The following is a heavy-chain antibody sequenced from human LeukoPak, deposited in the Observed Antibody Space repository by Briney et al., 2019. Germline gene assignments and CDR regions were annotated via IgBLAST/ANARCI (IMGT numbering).Heavy chain of an antibody. Sequence: GGSLRLSCAASGFTFSCYWMSWVRQAPGKGLEWVANIKQDGSEKYYVDSVKGRFTISRDNAKNSLYLQMNSLRAEDTAVYYCARDRRQTYLYDWGQGTLVTVSS. J-gene: IGHJ4*02. CDR3: ARDRRQTYLYD. CDR2: IKQDGSEK. CDR1: GFTFSCYW. V-gene: IGHV3-7*01. D-gene: IGHD6-6*01.